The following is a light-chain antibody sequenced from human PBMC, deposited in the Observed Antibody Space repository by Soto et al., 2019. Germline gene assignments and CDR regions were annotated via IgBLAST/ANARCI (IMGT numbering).Light chain of an antibody. CDR3: QQYKNWPIT. V-gene: IGKV3-15*01. CDR1: QSVTSK. CDR2: DSS. Sequence: EIVMTQAPGTLSVSPGEGATLSCRASQSVTSKLAWYQQKPGQAPRLLISDSSTRATDIPARFSGSGSGTEFTLPISSLQSQDFAVYYCQQYKNWPITFGQGTRLEVK. J-gene: IGKJ5*01.